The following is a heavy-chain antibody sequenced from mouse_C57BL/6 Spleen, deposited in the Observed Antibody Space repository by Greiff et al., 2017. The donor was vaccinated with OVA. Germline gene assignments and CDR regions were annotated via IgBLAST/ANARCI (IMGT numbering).Heavy chain of an antibody. J-gene: IGHJ1*03. D-gene: IGHD1-1*01. Sequence: QVQLKESGPELVKPGASVKISCKASGYAFSSSWMNWVKQRPGKGLEWIGRIYPGDGDTNYNGKFKGKATLTADKSSSTAYMQLSSLTSEDSAVYFCAREGYYYGSSWYFDVWGTGTTVTVSS. CDR1: GYAFSSSW. V-gene: IGHV1-82*01. CDR3: AREGYYYGSSWYFDV. CDR2: IYPGDGDT.